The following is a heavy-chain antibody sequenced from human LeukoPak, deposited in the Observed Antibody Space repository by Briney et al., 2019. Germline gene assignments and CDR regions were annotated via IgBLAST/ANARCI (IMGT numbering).Heavy chain of an antibody. CDR1: GYSISSGYY. V-gene: IGHV4-38-2*01. CDR2: IYYSGST. Sequence: SETLSLTCAVSGYSISSGYYWGWIRQPPGKGLEWIGSIYYSGSTYYNPSLKSRVTISVDTSKNQFSLKLSSVTAADTAVYYCARHLVEMATTFFDYWGQGTLVTVSS. J-gene: IGHJ4*02. CDR3: ARHLVEMATTFFDY. D-gene: IGHD5-24*01.